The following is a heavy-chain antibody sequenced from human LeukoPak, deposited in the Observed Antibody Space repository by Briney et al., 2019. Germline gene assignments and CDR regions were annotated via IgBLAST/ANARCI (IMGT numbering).Heavy chain of an antibody. Sequence: GGSLRLSCAASGFTFSSYEMNWVRQAPGEGLEWVSYISSSGSTIYYADSVKGRFTISRDNAKNSLYLQMNSLRAEDTAVYYCAKDSSWLYYYYYYMDVWGKGTTVTISS. CDR2: ISSSGSTI. V-gene: IGHV3-48*03. CDR3: AKDSSWLYYYYYYMDV. D-gene: IGHD5-12*01. J-gene: IGHJ6*03. CDR1: GFTFSSYE.